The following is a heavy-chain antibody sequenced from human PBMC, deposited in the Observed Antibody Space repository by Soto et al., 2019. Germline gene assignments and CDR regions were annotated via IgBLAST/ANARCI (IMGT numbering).Heavy chain of an antibody. CDR3: ARGWDERDTYYYYGMDV. J-gene: IGHJ6*02. Sequence: PSETLSLTCTVSGGSISSYYWSWIRQPPGKGLEWIGYIYYSGSTNYNPSLKSRVTISVDTSKNQFSLKLSSVTAADTAVYYCARGWDERDTYYYYGMDVWGQGTTVTVSS. CDR2: IYYSGST. D-gene: IGHD1-26*01. CDR1: GGSISSYY. V-gene: IGHV4-59*01.